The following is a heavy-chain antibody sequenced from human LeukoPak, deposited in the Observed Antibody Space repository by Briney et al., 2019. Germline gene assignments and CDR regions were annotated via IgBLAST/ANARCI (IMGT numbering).Heavy chain of an antibody. CDR2: IVGDGSST. CDR3: AKDSIYGDGKWDIDH. D-gene: IGHD1-26*01. CDR1: GFNFRMYA. V-gene: IGHV3-23*01. J-gene: IGHJ4*02. Sequence: GGSLRLSCAASGFNFRMYAMSWVRLAPGKGLEWVSGIVGDGSSTYYADSVKGRFTISKDYSKNTLYLQMNSLSAEDTAMYYCAKDSIYGDGKWDIDHWGQGTLVTVSS.